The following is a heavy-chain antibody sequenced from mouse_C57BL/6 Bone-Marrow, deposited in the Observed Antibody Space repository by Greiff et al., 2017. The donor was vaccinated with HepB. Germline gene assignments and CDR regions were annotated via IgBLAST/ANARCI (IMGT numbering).Heavy chain of an antibody. CDR3: ARSLWVRRGHWYFDV. D-gene: IGHD2-14*01. V-gene: IGHV1-81*01. CDR2: IYPRSGNT. CDR1: GYTFTSYG. Sequence: VQLQQSGAELARPGASVKLSCKASGYTFTSYGISWVKQRTGQGLEWIGEIYPRSGNTYYNEKLKGKATLTADKSSSTAYMELRSLTSEDSAVYFCARSLWVRRGHWYFDVWGTGTTVTVSS. J-gene: IGHJ1*03.